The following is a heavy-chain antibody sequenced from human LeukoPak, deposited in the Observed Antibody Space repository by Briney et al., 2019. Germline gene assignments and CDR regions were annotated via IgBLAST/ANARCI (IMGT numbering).Heavy chain of an antibody. CDR3: AKEAPTITIFGVVITGGDY. V-gene: IGHV3-23*01. J-gene: IGHJ4*02. Sequence: PGGSLRLSCAASGFTFNSYVMSWVRQTPGKGLEWVSYISTRGGSTYYADSVKGRFTISRDNSKNTLYLQMNSLRAEDTAVYYCAKEAPTITIFGVVITGGDYWGQGTLVTVSS. D-gene: IGHD3-3*01. CDR2: ISTRGGST. CDR1: GFTFNSYV.